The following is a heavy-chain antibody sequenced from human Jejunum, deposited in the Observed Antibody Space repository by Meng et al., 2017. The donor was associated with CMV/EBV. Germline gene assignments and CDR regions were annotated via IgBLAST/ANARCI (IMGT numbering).Heavy chain of an antibody. CDR1: GGSVSRGGYY. D-gene: IGHD6-19*01. CDR2: IYYSGST. Sequence: QGQLQESGPGMGKPSPPPSPTCPVPGGSVSRGGYYWTWIRQHPGKGLEWFGHIYYSGSTFYNPSLKRRVIISIGTSKNQFSLNLRSVTAADTAVYYCARVSSGWDYFDYWGQGTLVTVSS. CDR3: ARVSSGWDYFDY. V-gene: IGHV4-31*03. J-gene: IGHJ4*02.